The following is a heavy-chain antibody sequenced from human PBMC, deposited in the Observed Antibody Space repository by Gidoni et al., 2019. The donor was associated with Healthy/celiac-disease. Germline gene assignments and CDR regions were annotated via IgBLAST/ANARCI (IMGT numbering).Heavy chain of an antibody. CDR3: ASIIGYTPMIHTDYYYYMDV. V-gene: IGHV1-69*01. CDR2: ILPIFGTA. CDR1: GSSFSSYA. J-gene: IGHJ6*03. Sequence: QVQLVQSGAEVKKPGSLAMVSCKSSGSSFSSYAISWVGQAPGQGLDWIGGILPIFGTANYGQKFQGRVTITADESTSTAYMELSSLRSEDTAVYYCASIIGYTPMIHTDYYYYMDVWGKGTTVTVSS. D-gene: IGHD3-16*02.